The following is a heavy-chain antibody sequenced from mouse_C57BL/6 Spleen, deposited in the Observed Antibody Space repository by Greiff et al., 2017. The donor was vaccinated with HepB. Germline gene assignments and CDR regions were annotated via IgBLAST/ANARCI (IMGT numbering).Heavy chain of an antibody. CDR1: GFTFSSYA. CDR2: ISDGGSYT. V-gene: IGHV5-4*03. CDR3: ARGEPRYFDV. Sequence: EVMLVESGGGLVKPGGSLKLSCAASGFTFSSYAMSWVRQTPEKRLEWVATISDGGSYTYYPDNVKGRFTISRDNAKNNLYLQMSHLKSEDTAMYYCARGEPRYFDVWGTGTTVTVSS. J-gene: IGHJ1*03.